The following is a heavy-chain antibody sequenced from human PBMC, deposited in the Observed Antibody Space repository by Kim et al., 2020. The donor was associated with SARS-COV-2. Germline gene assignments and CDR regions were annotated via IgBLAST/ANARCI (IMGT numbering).Heavy chain of an antibody. CDR2: K. V-gene: IGHV3-30*01. Sequence: KSYGGYVKGRFTIPRDNAKNTLYLQMNSLRAEDTAVYYCAREIVSYYGMDVWGQGTTVTVSS. CDR3: AREIVSYYGMDV. J-gene: IGHJ6*02. D-gene: IGHD1-26*01.